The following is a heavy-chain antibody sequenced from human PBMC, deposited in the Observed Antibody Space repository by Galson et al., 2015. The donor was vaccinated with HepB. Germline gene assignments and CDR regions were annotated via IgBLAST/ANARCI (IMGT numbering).Heavy chain of an antibody. CDR3: ARDPSHDYYYGSGPRPHYYYDGMDV. Sequence: SVKVSCKASGGTFSSYTISWVRQAPGQGLEWMGRIIPILGIANYAQKFQGRVTITADKSTSTAYMELSSLRSEDTAVYYCARDPSHDYYYGSGPRPHYYYDGMDVWGQGTTVTVSS. V-gene: IGHV1-69*04. CDR1: GGTFSSYT. D-gene: IGHD3-10*01. J-gene: IGHJ6*02. CDR2: IIPILGIA.